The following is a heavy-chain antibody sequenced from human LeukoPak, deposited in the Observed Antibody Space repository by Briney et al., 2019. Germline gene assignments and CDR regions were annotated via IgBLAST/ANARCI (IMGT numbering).Heavy chain of an antibody. V-gene: IGHV1-2*06. J-gene: IGHJ3*02. CDR3: ARLSTIVVVINEWDAFDI. CDR1: GYTFTGYY. D-gene: IGHD3-22*01. CDR2: INPNSGGT. Sequence: ASVKVSCKASGYTFTGYYMHWVRQAPGQGLEWMGRINPNSGGTNYAQKFQGRVTMTRDTSISTAYMELSRLRSDDTAVYYCARLSTIVVVINEWDAFDIWGQGTMATVSS.